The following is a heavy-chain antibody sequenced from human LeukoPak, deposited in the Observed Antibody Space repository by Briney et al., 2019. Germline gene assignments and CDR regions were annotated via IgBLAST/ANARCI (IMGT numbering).Heavy chain of an antibody. V-gene: IGHV3-23*01. CDR2: ISGSGGST. Sequence: GGSLRLSCAASGFTFSSYAMSWVRQAPGKGLEWVSAISGSGGSTYYADSVKGRFTISRDNSKNTLYLQMNSLRAEDTAVYYCAKVRSPTVVTQLNAFDIWGQGTMVTVSS. D-gene: IGHD4-23*01. CDR1: GFTFSSYA. CDR3: AKVRSPTVVTQLNAFDI. J-gene: IGHJ3*02.